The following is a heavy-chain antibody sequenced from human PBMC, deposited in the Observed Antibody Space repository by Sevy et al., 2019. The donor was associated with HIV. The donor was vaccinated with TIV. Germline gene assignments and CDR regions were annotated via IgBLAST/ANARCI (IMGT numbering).Heavy chain of an antibody. CDR1: GGSVTSDTYY. CDR2: IYYNVRI. V-gene: IGHV4-61*01. J-gene: IGHJ6*02. Sequence: TLSLTCTVSGGSVTSDTYYWTWIRQPPGKGLEFIGYIYYNVRINYNPSLKSRVPISVDTSKNQFSLKLTSVTAADTAVYYCTRLGGLTDYGMDVWGQGTTVTVSS. D-gene: IGHD3-16*01. CDR3: TRLGGLTDYGMDV.